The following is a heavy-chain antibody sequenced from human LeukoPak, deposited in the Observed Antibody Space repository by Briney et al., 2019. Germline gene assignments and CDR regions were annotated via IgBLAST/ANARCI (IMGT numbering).Heavy chain of an antibody. Sequence: ASLTVSCKVSGYTLPELSMHWVRQATGKGLDWTGGFHPEDGETIYAQKLQGRVTMTEDTSTDTAYMELSSLRSEDTAVYYCATITIVSYYYYGMDVWGQGTTVTVSS. CDR3: ATITIVSYYYYGMDV. D-gene: IGHD2/OR15-2a*01. CDR2: FHPEDGET. V-gene: IGHV1-24*01. CDR1: GYTLPELS. J-gene: IGHJ6*02.